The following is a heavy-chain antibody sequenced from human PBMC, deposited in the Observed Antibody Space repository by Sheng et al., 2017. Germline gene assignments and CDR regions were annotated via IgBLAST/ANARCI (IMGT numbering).Heavy chain of an antibody. CDR2: ITTSGSTI. D-gene: IGHD6-19*01. J-gene: IGHJ4*02. V-gene: IGHV3-11*04. Sequence: QVQLVESGGDLVKPGGSLRLSCAASGFIFSDYYMSWIRQAPGKGLEWVSYITTSGSTIYYADTVRGRFTMSRDNAKNSLYLQMNSLRVEDTAVYYCTRGGTSGSDYWGRGNAGHRLL. CDR3: TRGGTSGSDY. CDR1: GFIFSDYY.